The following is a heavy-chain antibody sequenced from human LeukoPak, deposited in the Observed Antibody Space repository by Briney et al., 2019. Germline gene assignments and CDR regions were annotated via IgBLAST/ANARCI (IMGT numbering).Heavy chain of an antibody. CDR2: FYTSESS. J-gene: IGHJ6*03. CDR1: GGSISSGGYS. Sequence: PSETLSLTCAVSGGSISSGGYSWSWSRQPAGKGLEWIGRFYTSESSNYNPSLKSRVTMSVDTSKNQFSLKLSSVTAADTAVYYCAREGREFDSTASRYYYYYMDVWGKGTTVTVSS. D-gene: IGHD2-2*01. V-gene: IGHV4-61*02. CDR3: AREGREFDSTASRYYYYYMDV.